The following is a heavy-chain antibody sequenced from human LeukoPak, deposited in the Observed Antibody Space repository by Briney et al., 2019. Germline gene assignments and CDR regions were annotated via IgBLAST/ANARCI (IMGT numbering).Heavy chain of an antibody. CDR2: IKKDGIEK. CDR3: AKVYDILTGGYFDL. CDR1: GFTFSSYW. V-gene: IGHV3-7*01. D-gene: IGHD3-9*01. J-gene: IGHJ2*01. Sequence: GGSLRLSCAASGFTFSSYWMSWVRQAPGKGLEWVANIKKDGIEKYYVDSVKGRFTISRDYSKNIVYLQMNSLRGEDTAVYYCAKVYDILTGGYFDLWGRGTLVTVSS.